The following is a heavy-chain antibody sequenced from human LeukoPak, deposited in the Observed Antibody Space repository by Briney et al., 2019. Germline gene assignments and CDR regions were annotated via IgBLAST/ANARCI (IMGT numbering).Heavy chain of an antibody. V-gene: IGHV4-59*01. D-gene: IGHD3-22*01. CDR2: IYYNGNT. CDR1: GASISSSY. CDR3: VRGNYDNRGYSNAFDI. Sequence: PSGTLSLTCIVSGASISSSYWSWVRQPPGKRLEWIGFIYYNGNTNSNPSLKSRVTISVDTSKNQFSLKLTSVTAADTAVYYCVRGNYDNRGYSNAFDIWGQGAMVTVSS. J-gene: IGHJ3*02.